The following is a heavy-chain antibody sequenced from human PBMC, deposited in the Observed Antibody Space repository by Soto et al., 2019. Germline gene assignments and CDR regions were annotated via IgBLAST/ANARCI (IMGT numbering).Heavy chain of an antibody. CDR2: ISAYNGNT. CDR3: ARDQGILTGYDYFDY. J-gene: IGHJ4*02. V-gene: IGHV1-18*04. D-gene: IGHD3-9*01. Sequence: ASVKVSCKASGYTFTSYGISWVRQAPGQGLEWMGWISAYNGNTNYAQKLQGRVTMTTDTSTSTAYMELRSLRSDDTAVYYCARDQGILTGYDYFDYWGQGTLVTVPS. CDR1: GYTFTSYG.